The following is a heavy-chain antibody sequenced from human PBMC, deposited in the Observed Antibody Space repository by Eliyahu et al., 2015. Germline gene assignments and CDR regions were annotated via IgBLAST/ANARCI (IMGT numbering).Heavy chain of an antibody. V-gene: IGHV4-34*01. CDR3: ARGNWFDP. J-gene: IGHJ5*02. CDR1: GGSITGFY. CDR2: XRXSGYT. Sequence: QVQLQQGGAGXLKPSETXSLTGTVYGGSITGFYWSXIRQPPGXGLEWXGEXRXSGYTNYNPSLKSRVTISVDTSKNQFSLRLNSVTAADTAVYYCARGNWFDPWGQGTLVTVSS.